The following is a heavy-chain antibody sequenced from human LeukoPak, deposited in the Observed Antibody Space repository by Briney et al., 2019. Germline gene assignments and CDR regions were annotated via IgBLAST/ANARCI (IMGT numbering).Heavy chain of an antibody. CDR3: AREVDYYFDY. Sequence: PSQTLSLTCAVSGGSISSGGYSWSWIRQPPGKGLEWIGYIYHSGSTYYNPSPKSRVTISVDRSKNQFSLKLSSVTAADTAVYYCAREVDYYFDYWGQGTLVTVSS. CDR2: IYHSGST. J-gene: IGHJ4*02. CDR1: GGSISSGGYS. V-gene: IGHV4-30-2*01.